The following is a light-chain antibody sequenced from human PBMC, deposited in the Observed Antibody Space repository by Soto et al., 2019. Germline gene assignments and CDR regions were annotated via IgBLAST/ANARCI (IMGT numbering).Light chain of an antibody. CDR3: QQYGSSTGLT. Sequence: DIVLTQSPGTLSLSPGQRATLSCRASQTVTTFYLAWYQQKPGQAPRLLIYGASSRATGIPDRFSVSGSGTDFTLTISRLEPEDCAVDYCQQYGSSTGLTFGGGTKVEI. CDR2: GAS. J-gene: IGKJ4*01. CDR1: QTVTTFY. V-gene: IGKV3-20*01.